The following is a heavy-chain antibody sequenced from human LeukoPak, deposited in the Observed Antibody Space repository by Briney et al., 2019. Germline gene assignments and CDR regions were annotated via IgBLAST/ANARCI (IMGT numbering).Heavy chain of an antibody. CDR2: SSSGSSTI. CDR1: GFTFSTYA. V-gene: IGHV3-48*04. J-gene: IGHJ4*02. CDR3: ARGEQDMATMSIDY. D-gene: IGHD5-24*01. Sequence: PGGSLRLSCAASGFTFSTYAMNWVRQAPGKGLEWVSYSSSGSSTIYYADSVKGRFTISRGNAKNSLYLQMHSLRAEDTAVYYCARGEQDMATMSIDYWGQGALVTVSS.